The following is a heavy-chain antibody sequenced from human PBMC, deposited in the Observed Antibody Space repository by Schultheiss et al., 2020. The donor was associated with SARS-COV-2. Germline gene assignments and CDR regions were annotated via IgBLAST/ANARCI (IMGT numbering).Heavy chain of an antibody. V-gene: IGHV4-30-4*08. CDR3: ARGNYYDSTDYYYEGAPFDF. CDR1: GGSISSGDYY. Sequence: SQTLSLTCTVSGGSISSGDYYWSWIRQPPGKGLEWIGEINHSGSTNYNPSLKSRVTISVDTSKNQFSLKLSSVTAADTAVYFCARGNYYDSTDYYYEGAPFDFWGQGTLVTVSS. CDR2: INHSGST. J-gene: IGHJ4*02. D-gene: IGHD3-22*01.